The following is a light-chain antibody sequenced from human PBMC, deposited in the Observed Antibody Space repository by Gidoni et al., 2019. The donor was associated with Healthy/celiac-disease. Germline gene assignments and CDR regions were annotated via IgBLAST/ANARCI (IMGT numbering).Light chain of an antibody. V-gene: IGLV1-40*01. CDR1: SSNIGAGYD. CDR2: GHS. J-gene: IGLJ2*01. Sequence: QSVLTQPPSVSGAPGQRVTISGTGSSSNIGAGYDVHWYQQHPGTAPKLLIYGHSNRPSGVPDRFSCSKSGTTASLAITGLQAEDEADYYCQSYDSSLSGHVVFGGGTKLTVL. CDR3: QSYDSSLSGHVV.